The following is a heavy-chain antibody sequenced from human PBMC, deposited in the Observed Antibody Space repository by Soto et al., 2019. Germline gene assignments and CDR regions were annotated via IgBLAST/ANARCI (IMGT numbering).Heavy chain of an antibody. CDR3: ARDFVYRGYCGSTSCSNFDG. CDR2: ISSSRNSI. D-gene: IGHD2-2*01. Sequence: GGSLRLSCLASGFTFSIYSMKWVRQAPGKGLEWVSFISSSRNSIYYADSVKGRFTISRDNAKNSLYLQMNSLRAEDTAVYFCARDFVYRGYCGSTSCSNFDGWGQGT. J-gene: IGHJ4*02. CDR1: GFTFSIYS. V-gene: IGHV3-21*01.